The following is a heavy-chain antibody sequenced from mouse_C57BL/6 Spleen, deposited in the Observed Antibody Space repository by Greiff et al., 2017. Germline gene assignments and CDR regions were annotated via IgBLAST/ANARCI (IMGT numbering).Heavy chain of an antibody. D-gene: IGHD2-4*01. Sequence: QVQLQQPGAELVRPGSSVKLSCKASGYTFTSYWMHWVKQRPIQGLEWIGNIDPSDSETHYNQKFKDKATLTVDKSSSTAYMQLSSLTSEDSAVYYCAGDYDSRWYFDVWGTGTTVTVSS. V-gene: IGHV1-52*01. J-gene: IGHJ1*03. CDR2: IDPSDSET. CDR1: GYTFTSYW. CDR3: AGDYDSRWYFDV.